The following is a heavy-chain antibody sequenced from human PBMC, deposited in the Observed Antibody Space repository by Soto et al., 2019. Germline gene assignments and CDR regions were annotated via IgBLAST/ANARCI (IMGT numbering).Heavy chain of an antibody. CDR3: VYCSSTRRDIDY. CDR1: GFTVSSNY. D-gene: IGHD2-2*01. Sequence: PGGSMRLSCAASGFTVSSNYMSWVRQAPGKGLEWVSVIYSGGSTYYADSVKGRFTISRDNSKNTLYLQMNSLRAEDTAVYYCVYCSSTRRDIDYWGQGTLVTVSS. V-gene: IGHV3-66*01. CDR2: IYSGGST. J-gene: IGHJ4*02.